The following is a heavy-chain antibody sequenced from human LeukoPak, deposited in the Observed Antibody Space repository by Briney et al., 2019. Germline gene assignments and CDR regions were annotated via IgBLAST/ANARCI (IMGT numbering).Heavy chain of an antibody. CDR1: GFTFSSYA. D-gene: IGHD1-7*01. CDR2: TVSEIDGGTT. CDR3: TTDEDWNYARKDV. V-gene: IGHV3-15*04. J-gene: IGHJ6*02. Sequence: GGSLRLSCAASGFTFSSYAMSWVRQAPGKGLEWVGQTVSEIDGGTTDYATPVKGRFTISRDDSKSTLYLQMNSLKIEDTAVYYCTTDEDWNYARKDVWGQGATVIVSS.